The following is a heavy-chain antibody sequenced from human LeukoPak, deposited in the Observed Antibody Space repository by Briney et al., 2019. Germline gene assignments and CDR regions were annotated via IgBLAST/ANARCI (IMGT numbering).Heavy chain of an antibody. CDR2: ISNSGSTI. CDR3: ARDRYCTNGVCPIV. CDR1: GFTFSSYE. D-gene: IGHD2-8*01. J-gene: IGHJ4*02. Sequence: GGSLRLSCAASGFTFSSYEMNWVRQAPGQGQEWVSYISNSGSTIYYADSVKGRFTISRDNAKNSLYLQMNSLRAEDTAVYYCARDRYCTNGVCPIVWGQGTLVTVSS. V-gene: IGHV3-48*03.